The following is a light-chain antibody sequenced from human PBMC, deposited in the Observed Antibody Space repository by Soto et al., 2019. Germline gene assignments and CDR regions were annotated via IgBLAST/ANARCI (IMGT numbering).Light chain of an antibody. J-gene: IGKJ1*01. CDR3: QQYYGIPRT. V-gene: IGKV4-1*01. Sequence: DIVMTQSPDSLAVSLGERATINCKSSQSVLYSSNNKNYLAWYQQKPGQPPKLLLYWASTRQSGVPDRFSGSGSGTDFTLTISSLQAEDVAVYYCQQYYGIPRTFGQGTKVEI. CDR1: QSVLYSSNNKNY. CDR2: WAS.